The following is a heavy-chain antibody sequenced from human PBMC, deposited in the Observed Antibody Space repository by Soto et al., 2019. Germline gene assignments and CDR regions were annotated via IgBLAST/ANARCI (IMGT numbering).Heavy chain of an antibody. CDR2: IYYSGST. CDR3: ARVPYSSGWGVFDY. Sequence: PSVTLPLTCTVSGGSIGSYYWSWIRQPPGKGLEWIGYIYYSGSTNYNPSLKSRVTISVDTSKNQFSLKLSSVTAADTAVYYCARVPYSSGWGVFDYWGQGTLVTVSS. J-gene: IGHJ4*02. V-gene: IGHV4-59*01. CDR1: GGSIGSYY. D-gene: IGHD6-19*01.